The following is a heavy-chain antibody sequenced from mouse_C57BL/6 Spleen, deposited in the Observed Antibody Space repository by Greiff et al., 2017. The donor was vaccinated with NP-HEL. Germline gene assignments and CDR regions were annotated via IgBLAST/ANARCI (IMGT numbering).Heavy chain of an antibody. CDR1: GFTFSSYG. V-gene: IGHV5-6*01. J-gene: IGHJ2*01. Sequence: EVQLVESGGDLVKPGGSLKLSCAASGFTFSSYGMSWVRQTPDKRLEWVATISSGGSYTYYPDSVKGRFTISRDNAKNTLYLQMSSLKSEDTAMYYCARPPITTVVAPYYFDYWGQSTTLTVSS. CDR2: ISSGGSYT. D-gene: IGHD1-1*01. CDR3: ARPPITTVVAPYYFDY.